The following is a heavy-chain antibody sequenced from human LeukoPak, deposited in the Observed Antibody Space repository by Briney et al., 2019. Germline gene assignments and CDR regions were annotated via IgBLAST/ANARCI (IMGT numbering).Heavy chain of an antibody. D-gene: IGHD6-13*01. J-gene: IGHJ4*01. V-gene: IGHV4-59*01. CDR2: IYYSGST. CDR1: GGSISSYY. CDR3: ARDRAAAGTGGFDY. Sequence: SETLSLTCTVSGGSISSYYWSWIRQPPGKGLEWIGYIYYSGSTNYNPSLKSRVNISVDTSKNQFSLKLSSVAAADTAVYYCARDRAAAGTGGFDYWGQGTLVTVSS.